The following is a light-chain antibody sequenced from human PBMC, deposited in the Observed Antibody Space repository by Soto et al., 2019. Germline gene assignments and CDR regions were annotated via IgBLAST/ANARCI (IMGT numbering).Light chain of an antibody. CDR1: QSVNFN. J-gene: IGKJ1*01. Sequence: EIVLTQSPGSLSLSPGERATLSCRASQSVNFNLAWNQQKPGQAPRLLISDASSRATDVPDRFRGSGSGTDFSLTIRRLEPEDFAVYYCQQYGDSPVTVGQGTKVDIK. V-gene: IGKV3-20*01. CDR2: DAS. CDR3: QQYGDSPVT.